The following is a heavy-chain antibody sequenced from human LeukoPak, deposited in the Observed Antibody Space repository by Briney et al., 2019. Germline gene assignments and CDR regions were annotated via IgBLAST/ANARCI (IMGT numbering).Heavy chain of an antibody. D-gene: IGHD1-26*01. J-gene: IGHJ4*02. V-gene: IGHV4-34*01. CDR2: INHSGST. CDR3: ARGLSGARATNDY. CDR1: GGSFSGYY. Sequence: PSETLSLTCAVYGGSFSGYYWSWIRQPPGKGLEWIGEINHSGSTNYNPSLKSRVTISVDTSKNQFSLKLSSVTAADTAVYYCARGLSGARATNDYWGQGTLVTVSS.